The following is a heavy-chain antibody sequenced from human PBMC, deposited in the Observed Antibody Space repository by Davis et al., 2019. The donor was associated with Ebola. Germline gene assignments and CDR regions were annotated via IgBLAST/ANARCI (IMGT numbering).Heavy chain of an antibody. CDR1: GFTFDDYA. V-gene: IGHV3-9*01. J-gene: IGHJ3*02. CDR2: ISWNSGSI. CDR3: AKDIVVRNYVGGSAFDI. D-gene: IGHD1-7*01. Sequence: LKISCAASGFTFDDYAMHWVRQAPGKDLEWVSGISWNSGSIGYADSVKGRFTISRDNAKNSLYLQMNSLRAEDTALYYCAKDIVVRNYVGGSAFDIWGQGTMVTVSS.